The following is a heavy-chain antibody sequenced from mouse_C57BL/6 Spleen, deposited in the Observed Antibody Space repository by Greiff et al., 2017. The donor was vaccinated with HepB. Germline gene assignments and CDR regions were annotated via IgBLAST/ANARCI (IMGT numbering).Heavy chain of an antibody. CDR1: GYTFTSYW. Sequence: VQLQQSGAELAKPGASVKLSCKASGYTFTSYWMHWVKQRPGQGLEWIGYINPSSGYTKYNQKFKDKATLTADKSSSTAYMQLSSLTYEESAGYYCARGPYSNSSWFAYWGQGTLVTFSA. D-gene: IGHD2-5*01. CDR3: ARGPYSNSSWFAY. CDR2: INPSSGYT. J-gene: IGHJ3*01. V-gene: IGHV1-7*01.